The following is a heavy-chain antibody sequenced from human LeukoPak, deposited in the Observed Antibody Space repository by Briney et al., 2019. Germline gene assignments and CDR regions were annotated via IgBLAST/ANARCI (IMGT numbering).Heavy chain of an antibody. CDR2: IIPIFGIA. CDR1: GGTFNIYA. CDR3: AREGEEGATYFDY. Sequence: GASVKVSCKASGGTFNIYAVSWVRQAPGQGLEWMGRIIPIFGIANFAQKLQGRVTITADRSTSTAYMELSSLGSDDTAVYYCAREGEEGATYFDYWGQGTLVTVSS. J-gene: IGHJ4*02. V-gene: IGHV1-69*04. D-gene: IGHD1-26*01.